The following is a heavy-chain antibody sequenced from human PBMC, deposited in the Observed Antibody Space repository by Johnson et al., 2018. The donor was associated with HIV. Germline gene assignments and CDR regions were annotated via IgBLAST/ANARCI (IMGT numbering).Heavy chain of an antibody. CDR2: INWNGGNT. V-gene: IGHV3-9*01. CDR3: AKGSGGSGYIYRGAFDI. CDR1: GFTFDDYA. Sequence: VLLVESGGGLVQPGRSLRLSCAASGFTFDDYAMHWVRQAPGKGLEWVSGINWNGGNTDYADSVKGRFTISRDNAKNSLYLQMNSLRAEDTALYYCAKGSGGSGYIYRGAFDIWGQGTMVTVSS. J-gene: IGHJ3*02. D-gene: IGHD3-3*01.